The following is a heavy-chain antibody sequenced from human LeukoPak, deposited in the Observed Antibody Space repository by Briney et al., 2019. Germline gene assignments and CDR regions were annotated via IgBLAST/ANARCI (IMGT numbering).Heavy chain of an antibody. CDR1: GYTFTDYY. Sequence: ASVKVSCKASGYTFTDYYIHWVRQAPGQGLEWMGIINPSDGSTSDAQKFQGRVSSSRDTSTSTVYMELSSLTSEDMAVYFCARGGRIGIAVAVFDFWGQGTLVTVSS. J-gene: IGHJ4*02. CDR2: INPSDGST. D-gene: IGHD6-19*01. V-gene: IGHV1-46*01. CDR3: ARGGRIGIAVAVFDF.